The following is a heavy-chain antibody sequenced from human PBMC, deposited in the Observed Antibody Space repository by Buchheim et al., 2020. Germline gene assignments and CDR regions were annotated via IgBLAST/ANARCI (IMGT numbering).Heavy chain of an antibody. J-gene: IGHJ6*03. V-gene: IGHV4-4*02. D-gene: IGHD3-3*01. CDR3: ARGRREIFGVVTGYYYYMDV. CDR1: GDSMSSSKW. Sequence: QVQLQESGPGLVKPSGTLSLTCAVSGDSMSSSKWWSWVRQPPGKGLEWIGEIYHSGSTNYNPSLKSRVTISVDKSKNQFSLNLSSVTAADTAVYYCARGRREIFGVVTGYYYYMDVWGKGTT. CDR2: IYHSGST.